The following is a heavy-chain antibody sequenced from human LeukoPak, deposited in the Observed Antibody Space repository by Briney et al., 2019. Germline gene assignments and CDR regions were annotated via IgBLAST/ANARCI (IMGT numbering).Heavy chain of an antibody. V-gene: IGHV3-7*01. D-gene: IGHD3-3*01. CDR3: ARVRLQYDFWSGYWSVYFDY. CDR2: IKQDGSEK. CDR1: GFTFSSYW. J-gene: IGHJ4*02. Sequence: PGGSLRLSCAASGFTFSSYWMSWVRQAPGKGLEWVANIKQDGSEKYYVDSVKGRFTISRDNAKNSLYLQMNSLRAEDTAVYYCARVRLQYDFWSGYWSVYFDYWGQGTLVTVSS.